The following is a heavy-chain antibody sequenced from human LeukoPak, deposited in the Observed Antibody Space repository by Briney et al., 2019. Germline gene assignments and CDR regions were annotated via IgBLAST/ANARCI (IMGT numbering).Heavy chain of an antibody. D-gene: IGHD6-13*01. CDR1: GGTFSSYA. J-gene: IGHJ6*02. CDR2: ISAYNGNT. V-gene: IGHV1-18*01. CDR3: ARVQVDIAAAGTSWYYYGMDV. Sequence: ASVKVSCKASGGTFSSYAISWVRQAPGQGLEWMGWISAYNGNTNYAQKLQGKVTMATDTSTSTAYMELRSLRSDDTAVYYCARVQVDIAAAGTSWYYYGMDVWGQGTTVTVSS.